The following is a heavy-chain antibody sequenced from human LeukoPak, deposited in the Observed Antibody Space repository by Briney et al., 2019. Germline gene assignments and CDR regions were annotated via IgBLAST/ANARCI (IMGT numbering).Heavy chain of an antibody. CDR3: AAIINYDNSGLDI. J-gene: IGHJ3*02. CDR2: IVVGSANT. D-gene: IGHD3-22*01. CDR1: GFTFSSSA. V-gene: IGHV1-58*01. Sequence: GTSVKVSCKASGFTFSSSAVQWVRQARGQRLEWIGWIVVGSANTNYAQKFQERVTITRDMSTSTAYMELSSLRSEDTAVYYCAAIINYDNSGLDIWGQGTMATVSS.